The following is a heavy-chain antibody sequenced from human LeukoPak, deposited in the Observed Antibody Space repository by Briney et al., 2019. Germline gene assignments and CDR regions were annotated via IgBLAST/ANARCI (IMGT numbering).Heavy chain of an antibody. CDR3: ARDGGYSGHYSYFDY. CDR2: IWQDGSKK. CDR1: GFAFSGYG. V-gene: IGHV3-33*01. J-gene: IGHJ4*02. D-gene: IGHD3-22*01. Sequence: GGSLRLSCAASGFAFSGYGMHWVRQAPGKGLEWVSLIWQDGSKKEYADSVKGRFTISRDNSKNTVYLQMNSLRVDDTAVYYCARDGGYSGHYSYFDYWGQGTLVTVSS.